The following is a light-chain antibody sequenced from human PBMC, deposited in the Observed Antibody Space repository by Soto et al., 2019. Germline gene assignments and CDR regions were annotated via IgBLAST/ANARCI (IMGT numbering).Light chain of an antibody. CDR3: QQYDNLPYT. J-gene: IGKJ2*01. Sequence: DIQMTQSPSSLSASVGDRVTITCQASQDISNYLNWYQHKPGKAPKLLIYDASNLETGVPSRFSGSGSGTEFTFTISSLQPEDIATYYCQQYDNLPYTFGQGTKLEIK. V-gene: IGKV1-33*01. CDR2: DAS. CDR1: QDISNY.